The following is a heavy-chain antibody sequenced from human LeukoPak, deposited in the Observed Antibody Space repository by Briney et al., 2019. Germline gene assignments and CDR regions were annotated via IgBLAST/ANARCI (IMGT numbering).Heavy chain of an antibody. CDR2: IYTRGST. J-gene: IGHJ5*02. V-gene: IGHV4-4*07. CDR3: ARVEYYYDSSGYSNWFDP. D-gene: IGHD3-22*01. Sequence: SETLSLTCTVSGGSISSYYWSWIRQPAGKGLEWIGRIYTRGSTNYNPSLKSRVTISVDKSKNQFSLKLCSVTAADTAVYYCARVEYYYDSSGYSNWFDPWGQGTLVTVSS. CDR1: GGSISSYY.